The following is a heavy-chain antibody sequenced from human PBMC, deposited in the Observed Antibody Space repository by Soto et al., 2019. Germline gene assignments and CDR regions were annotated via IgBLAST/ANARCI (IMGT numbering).Heavy chain of an antibody. D-gene: IGHD3-16*02. CDR3: ARSKYRGNYYYYYGMDV. V-gene: IGHV5-10-1*01. Sequence: GESLKISCKGSGYSFTSYWISWVRQMPGKGLEWMGRIDPSDSYTNYSPSFQGHVTISADKSIGTAYLQWSSLKASDTAMYYCARSKYRGNYYYYYGMDVWGQGTTVTVSS. J-gene: IGHJ6*02. CDR2: IDPSDSYT. CDR1: GYSFTSYW.